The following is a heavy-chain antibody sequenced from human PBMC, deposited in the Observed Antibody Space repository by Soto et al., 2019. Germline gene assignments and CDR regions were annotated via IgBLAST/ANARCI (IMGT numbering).Heavy chain of an antibody. CDR1: GYFISSGYY. CDR3: ARDRSQDYDSSGLFDY. D-gene: IGHD3-22*01. Sequence: KASETLSLTCVVSGYFISSGYYWGWIRQPPGKGLEWIGTIYHSGHTYYNPSLEGRVTISVDTSKNQFSLNLSSVTTADTAVYYCARDRSQDYDSSGLFDYWGQGTLVTVSS. J-gene: IGHJ4*02. V-gene: IGHV4-38-2*02. CDR2: IYHSGHT.